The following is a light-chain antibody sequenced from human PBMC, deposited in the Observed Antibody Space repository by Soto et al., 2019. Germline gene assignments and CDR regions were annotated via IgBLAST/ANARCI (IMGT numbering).Light chain of an antibody. J-gene: IGKJ1*01. CDR2: SAS. V-gene: IGKV1-39*01. CDR1: QPIGTS. CDR3: LQGYNTFWT. Sequence: DIQMTQSPSSLSASVGDSVTVTCRASQPIGTSLHWYQQRAGKAPKVLISSASRLQSGVSSRFSGSGSGTHFTLTISSXRPEDSATYYCLQGYNTFWTFGQGTKVDTK.